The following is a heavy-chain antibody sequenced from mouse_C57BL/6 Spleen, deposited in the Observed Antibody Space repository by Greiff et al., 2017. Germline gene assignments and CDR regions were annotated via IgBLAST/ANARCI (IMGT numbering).Heavy chain of an antibody. V-gene: IGHV7-3*01. J-gene: IGHJ2*01. CDR3: AIYMTGTGRCDFDY. Sequence: EVKLVESGGGLVQPGGSLSLSCAASGFTFTDYYMSWVRQPPGKALEWLGFIRNKANGYTTEYSASVKGRFTISRDNSQSILYLQMNALRAEDSATYYCAIYMTGTGRCDFDYWGQGTTLTVSS. CDR1: GFTFTDYY. CDR2: IRNKANGYTT. D-gene: IGHD4-1*01.